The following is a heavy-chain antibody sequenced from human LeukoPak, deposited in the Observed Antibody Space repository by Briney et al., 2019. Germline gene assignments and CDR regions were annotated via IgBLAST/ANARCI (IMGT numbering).Heavy chain of an antibody. J-gene: IGHJ4*02. CDR2: IYYSGST. V-gene: IGHV4-39*07. CDR3: ASGSAELDY. CDR1: GGSISSSSYY. D-gene: IGHD1-26*01. Sequence: PSETLSLTCTVSGGSISSSSYYWGWIRQPPGKGLEWIGSIYYSGSTYYNPSLKSRVTISVDTSKNQFSLKLSSVTAADTAVYYCASGSAELDYWGQGTLVTVSS.